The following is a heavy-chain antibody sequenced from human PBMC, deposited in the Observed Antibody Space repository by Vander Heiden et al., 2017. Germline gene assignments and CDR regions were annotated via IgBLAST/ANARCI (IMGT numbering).Heavy chain of an antibody. CDR3: ARDWCSGGRCYVFDY. CDR2: IYYDGSNE. Sequence: QVQLVESGGGVVQPGRSLRLSCAASGFTCGSYGMHWVRQAPGKGLEWVAIIYYDGSNEYYADSVKGRFTISRDNSKNTLYLQMNSLRAEDTAVYYCARDWCSGGRCYVFDYWGQGTLATVSS. V-gene: IGHV3-33*01. J-gene: IGHJ4*02. CDR1: GFTCGSYG. D-gene: IGHD2-15*01.